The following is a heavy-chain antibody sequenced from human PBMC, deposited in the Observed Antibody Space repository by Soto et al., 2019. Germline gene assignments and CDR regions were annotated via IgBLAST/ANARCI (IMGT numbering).Heavy chain of an antibody. CDR1: GGSFTGYY. J-gene: IGHJ4*02. CDR3: ARGQEGVVATH. Sequence: QVQLQQWGAGLLKPSETLSLTCAVNGGSFTGYYWSWVRQPPGKGLEWIGEIKDGGSTNYSPSLRSRVTISADTSKRQVSLKVNSVTAADTAVYYCARGQEGVVATHWDQGSLVTVSS. V-gene: IGHV4-34*01. D-gene: IGHD2-15*01. CDR2: IKDGGST.